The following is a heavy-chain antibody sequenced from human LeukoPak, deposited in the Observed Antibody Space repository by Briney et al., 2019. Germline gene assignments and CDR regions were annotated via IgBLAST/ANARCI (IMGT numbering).Heavy chain of an antibody. CDR2: ISSSGSTI. CDR1: GFTFSSYE. V-gene: IGHV3-48*03. J-gene: IGHJ4*02. CDR3: AKSAWGRRYFSPLYYFDY. D-gene: IGHD3-9*01. Sequence: GGSLRLSCAASGFTFSSYEMNWVRQAPGKGLEWVSYISSSGSTIYYADSVKGRFTISRDNSKNTLYLQMNSLRAEDTAVYYCAKSAWGRRYFSPLYYFDYWGQGTLVTVSS.